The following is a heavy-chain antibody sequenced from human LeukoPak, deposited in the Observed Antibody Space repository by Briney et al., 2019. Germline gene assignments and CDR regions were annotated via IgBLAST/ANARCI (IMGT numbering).Heavy chain of an antibody. CDR1: GGTFSSYA. Sequence: SVKVFCKASGGTFSSYAISWVRQAPGQGLEWMGGIIPIFGTANYAQKFQGRVTITADESTSTAYMELSSLRSEDTAVYYCARDLVAAAGFDYWGQGTLVTVSS. J-gene: IGHJ4*02. D-gene: IGHD6-13*01. CDR2: IIPIFGTA. V-gene: IGHV1-69*13. CDR3: ARDLVAAAGFDY.